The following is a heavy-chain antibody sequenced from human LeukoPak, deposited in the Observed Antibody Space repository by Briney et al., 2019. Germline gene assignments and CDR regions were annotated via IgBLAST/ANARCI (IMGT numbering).Heavy chain of an antibody. V-gene: IGHV3-66*01. CDR2: IYSGGST. Sequence: PGGSLRLSCAASGLIVSSNYMSWVRQAPGKGLEWVSVIYSGGSTYHADSVKGRFSISRDNSKNTLFLQMNSLRAEDTAVYYCASGPSGYVVGNVWGQGTTVTVSS. D-gene: IGHD5-12*01. CDR3: ASGPSGYVVGNV. J-gene: IGHJ6*02. CDR1: GLIVSSNY.